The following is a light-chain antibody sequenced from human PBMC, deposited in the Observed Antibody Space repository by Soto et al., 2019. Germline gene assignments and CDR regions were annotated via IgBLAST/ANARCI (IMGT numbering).Light chain of an antibody. CDR2: GAS. Sequence: EIVLTQSPGTLSLSPGERATLSCRASQSVSSSYLAWYQQEPGQAPRLLIYGASSRATGIPDRFSGSGSGTDFTLTISRLEPEDFAVYYCKQYGSSPLTFGGGTKVEIK. V-gene: IGKV3-20*01. J-gene: IGKJ4*01. CDR3: KQYGSSPLT. CDR1: QSVSSSY.